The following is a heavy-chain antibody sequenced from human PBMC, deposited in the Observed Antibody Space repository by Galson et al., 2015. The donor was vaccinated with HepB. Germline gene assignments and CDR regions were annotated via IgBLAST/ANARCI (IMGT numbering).Heavy chain of an antibody. V-gene: IGHV1-18*04. CDR2: ISAYNGNT. CDR3: ARGSLLWFGELPRMDV. J-gene: IGHJ6*02. CDR1: GYTFTSYG. Sequence: SVKVSCKASGYTFTSYGISWVRQAPGQGLEWMGWISAYNGNTNYAQKLQGRVTMTTDTSTSTAYMELRSLRSDDTAVYYCARGSLLWFGELPRMDVWGQGTTVTVSS. D-gene: IGHD3-10*01.